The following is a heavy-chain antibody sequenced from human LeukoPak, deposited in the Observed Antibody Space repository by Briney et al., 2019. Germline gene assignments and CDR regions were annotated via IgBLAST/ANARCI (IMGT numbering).Heavy chain of an antibody. V-gene: IGHV1-2*02. D-gene: IGHD2-2*01. CDR1: GYTFTGYY. Sequence: ASVKVSCKASGYTFTGYYMHWVRQAPGQGLEWMGWINPNSGGTNYAQKFQGRVTMTRDTSISTAYMELSRLRSDDTAVYYCARKVGCSSTSCYRGGDFDYWGRGTLVTVSS. CDR3: ARKVGCSSTSCYRGGDFDY. CDR2: INPNSGGT. J-gene: IGHJ4*02.